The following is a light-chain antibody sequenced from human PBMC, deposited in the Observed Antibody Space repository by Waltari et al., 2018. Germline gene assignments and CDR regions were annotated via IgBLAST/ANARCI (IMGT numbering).Light chain of an antibody. CDR3: QKYGSTPRP. J-gene: IGKJ4*01. CDR2: DAS. CDR1: QPI. Sequence: EIVLTQSPGTLSLSLGESASRSCWASQPIGWYQQMPGQAPRLLIYDASTRAAGIPDRFSGSGSGTDFTLTISRLEPEDFAVYYCQKYGSTPRPFGGGTKVEV. V-gene: IGKV3-20*01.